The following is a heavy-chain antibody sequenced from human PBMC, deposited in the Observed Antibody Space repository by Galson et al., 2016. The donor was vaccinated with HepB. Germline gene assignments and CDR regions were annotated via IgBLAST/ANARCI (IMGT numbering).Heavy chain of an antibody. Sequence: TLSLTCAVSGGSISSGGYSWSWIRQPPGRGLEWIGYIYHSGSTYYNPSLKSRVTISIDRSKNQISLKLTSVSGADTAVYYCARGGYSGYDFCFDYWGQGTLVTVSS. CDR3: ARGGYSGYDFCFDY. CDR2: IYHSGST. V-gene: IGHV4-30-2*01. CDR1: GGSISSGGYS. J-gene: IGHJ4*02. D-gene: IGHD5-12*01.